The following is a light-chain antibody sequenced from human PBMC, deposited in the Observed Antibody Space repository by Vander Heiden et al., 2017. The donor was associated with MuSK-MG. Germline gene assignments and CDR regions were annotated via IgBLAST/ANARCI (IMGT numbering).Light chain of an antibody. J-gene: IGLJ3*02. CDR1: SSDGGAYNS. CDR2: DVG. Sequence: QSALTQPRSVSGSPGQSVTISCTGTSSDGGAYNSVSWYQQHPGQAPNLIIYDVGERPAGVSDRFSGSKSDNTASLTISGLQAEDEADYYCCSDAGSRWVFGGGTKLTVL. V-gene: IGLV2-11*01. CDR3: CSDAGSRWV.